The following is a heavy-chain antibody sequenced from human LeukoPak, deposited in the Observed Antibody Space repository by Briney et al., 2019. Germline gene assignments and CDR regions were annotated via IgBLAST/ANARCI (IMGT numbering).Heavy chain of an antibody. J-gene: IGHJ4*02. Sequence: GESLKISCKGSGYSFTSYWIGWMRQMPGKGLEWMGIIYPGDSDTRYSPSFQGQVTISADKSISTAYLQWSSLKASDTAMYYCARDSYYYGSGRNFDYWGQGTLVTVSS. CDR2: IYPGDSDT. D-gene: IGHD3-10*01. CDR1: GYSFTSYW. V-gene: IGHV5-51*01. CDR3: ARDSYYYGSGRNFDY.